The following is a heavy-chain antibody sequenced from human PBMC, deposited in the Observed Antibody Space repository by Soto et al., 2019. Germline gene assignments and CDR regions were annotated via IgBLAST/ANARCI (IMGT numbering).Heavy chain of an antibody. CDR2: ISGSGDNT. D-gene: IGHD6-13*01. J-gene: IGHJ4*02. CDR3: AKHDRDYSGRWIDY. Sequence: EVQLLESGGGLVQPGGSLRLSCAARGFTVSSYAMSWVRQAPGRGLEWVSTISGSGDNTYYADSVKGRLTISKDNFKSMLYLQMNRLRAEDTAVYYCAKHDRDYSGRWIDYWGQGTLVTVSS. CDR1: GFTVSSYA. V-gene: IGHV3-23*01.